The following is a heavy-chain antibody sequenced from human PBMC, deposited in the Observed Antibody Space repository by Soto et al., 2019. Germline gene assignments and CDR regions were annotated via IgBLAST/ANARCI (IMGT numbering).Heavy chain of an antibody. V-gene: IGHV3-30-3*01. D-gene: IGHD5-18*01. CDR2: ITYDGSSK. Sequence: QVQLVESGGGVVQPGRSLRLFCAASGFTFSNYAMHWVRQSPGKGLEWVAVITYDGSSKYYADSVKGRFTISRDNSKSTLYLQMNSLRAEDTAVYYCARVGYSYGQNDYWGQGTLVTVSS. J-gene: IGHJ4*02. CDR1: GFTFSNYA. CDR3: ARVGYSYGQNDY.